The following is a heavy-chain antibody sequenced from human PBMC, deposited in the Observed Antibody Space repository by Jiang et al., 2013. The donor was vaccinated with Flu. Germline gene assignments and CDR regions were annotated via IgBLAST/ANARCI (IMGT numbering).Heavy chain of an antibody. Sequence: CGAEVKKPGASVTVSCKASGYSFTNYAIHWVRQAPDKGLSGWHGSTLAMATQNFTEVPGRVTITRDTSASIAYMQLSSLTSEDTAIYYCARRDDAFDIWGQGTLVTVSS. CDR1: GYSFTNYA. CDR3: ARRDDAFDI. CDR2: STLAMAT. V-gene: IGHV1-3*04. J-gene: IGHJ3*02.